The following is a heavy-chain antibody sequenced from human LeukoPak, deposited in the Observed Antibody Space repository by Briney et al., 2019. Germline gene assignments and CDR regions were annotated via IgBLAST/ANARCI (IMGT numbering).Heavy chain of an antibody. V-gene: IGHV4-34*12. D-gene: IGHD6-13*01. Sequence: PSETLSLTCAVYGGSFSGYYSSWIRQPPGKGLEWIGEIIHSGITNYKPSLKSRVTISVDTSKNQFSLKLSSVTAADTAVYYCARLLRAHSSSWFYYWFVPWGEGTLVTVSS. CDR3: ARLLRAHSSSWFYYWFVP. J-gene: IGHJ5*02. CDR1: GGSFSGYY. CDR2: IIHSGIT.